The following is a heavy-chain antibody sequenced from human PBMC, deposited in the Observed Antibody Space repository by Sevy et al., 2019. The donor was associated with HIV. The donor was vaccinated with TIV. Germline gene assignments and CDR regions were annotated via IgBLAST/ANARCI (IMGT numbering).Heavy chain of an antibody. V-gene: IGHV3-23*01. CDR2: LSGTGGST. CDR3: ARGLAALPGYYYGMDV. J-gene: IGHJ6*02. CDR1: GFTFRNYA. D-gene: IGHD6-6*01. Sequence: GGSLRLSCAASGFTFRNYAMSWVRQAPGKGLEWVSALSGTGGSTYYADSVKGRFTISRDNSKNTLYLQMNSLRADDTAVYYCARGLAALPGYYYGMDVWGLGTTVTVSS.